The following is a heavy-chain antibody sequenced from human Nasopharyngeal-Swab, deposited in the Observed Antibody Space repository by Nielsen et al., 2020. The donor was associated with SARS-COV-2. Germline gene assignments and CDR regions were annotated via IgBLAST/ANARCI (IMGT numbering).Heavy chain of an antibody. D-gene: IGHD2-2*01. CDR2: INPGSGGT. Sequence: ASVKVSCMASGYTFNNYYIHWVRQAPGQGLEWMGMINPGSGGTTYAQKFQGRVTMTRDTSTSTVFMDLSSLRSEDTAVYYCARRGRCSGSSCDMDVWGQGTTVTVSS. J-gene: IGHJ6*02. CDR3: ARRGRCSGSSCDMDV. V-gene: IGHV1-46*02. CDR1: GYTFNNYY.